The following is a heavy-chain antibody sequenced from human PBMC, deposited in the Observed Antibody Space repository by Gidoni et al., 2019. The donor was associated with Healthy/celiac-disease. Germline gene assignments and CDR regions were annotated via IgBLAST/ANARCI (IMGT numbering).Heavy chain of an antibody. CDR1: GYTLTSYG. Sequence: QVQLVQSGAEVKKPGASVKVSCKASGYTLTSYGISWVRQAPGQGLEWMGWISAYNRNTNYAQKLQGRVTMTTDTSTSKAYMELRSLISDDTAVYYCARKSENYDILTGHRPYYYGMDVWGKGTTVTVSS. V-gene: IGHV1-18*01. CDR2: ISAYNRNT. CDR3: ARKSENYDILTGHRPYYYGMDV. J-gene: IGHJ6*04. D-gene: IGHD3-9*01.